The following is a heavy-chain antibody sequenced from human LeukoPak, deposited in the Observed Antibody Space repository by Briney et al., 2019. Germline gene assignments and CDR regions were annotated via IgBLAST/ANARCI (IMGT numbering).Heavy chain of an antibody. Sequence: GGSLRLSCAASGFTVSSNYMSWVRQAPGKGLEWVSVIYSGGSTYYADSVKGRFTISRDNSKNTLYLQMNSLRAEDTAVYYCAKNHQVTAILRTARYYFDYWGQGTLVTVSS. J-gene: IGHJ4*02. CDR1: GFTVSSNY. CDR2: IYSGGST. CDR3: AKNHQVTAILRTARYYFDY. V-gene: IGHV3-53*01. D-gene: IGHD2-21*02.